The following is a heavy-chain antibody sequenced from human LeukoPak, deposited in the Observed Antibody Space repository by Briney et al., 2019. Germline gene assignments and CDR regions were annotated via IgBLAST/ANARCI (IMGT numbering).Heavy chain of an antibody. CDR2: IYYSGST. V-gene: IGHV4-38-2*02. CDR1: GYSISSGYY. J-gene: IGHJ5*02. Sequence: SETLSLTCTVSGYSISSGYYWGWIRQPPGKGLEWIGSIYYSGSTYYNPSLKSRVTISVDTSKNQFSLKLSSVTAADTAVYYCARGRPMFRVTTRNWFDPWGQGTLVTVSS. D-gene: IGHD4-17*01. CDR3: ARGRPMFRVTTRNWFDP.